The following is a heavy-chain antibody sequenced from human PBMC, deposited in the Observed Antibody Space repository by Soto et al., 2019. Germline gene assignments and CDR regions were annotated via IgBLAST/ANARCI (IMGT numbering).Heavy chain of an antibody. V-gene: IGHV1-69*06. CDR3: ARGPLHYGDPTAPPDS. D-gene: IGHD4-17*01. CDR1: GGTFSSYA. J-gene: IGHJ5*01. CDR2: VIPIFGTA. Sequence: QVQLVQSGAEVKKHGSSVKVSCKASGGTFSSYAISWVRQAPGQGLEWMGGVIPIFGTANYAQKFQSRVTITADKSTSTAYMERSSVSSEDTAVYYCARGPLHYGDPTAPPDSCGHGTLVTVSS.